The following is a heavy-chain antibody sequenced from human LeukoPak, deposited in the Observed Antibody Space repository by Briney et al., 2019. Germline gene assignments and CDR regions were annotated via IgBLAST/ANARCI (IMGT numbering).Heavy chain of an antibody. Sequence: PGGSLRLSCAASGFTFSSYAMHWVRQAPDKGLEWVAVISYDGSNKYYADSVKGRFTISRDNSKNTLYLQMNSLRAEDTAVYYCARDSSGWALDYWGQGTLVTVSS. CDR3: ARDSSGWALDY. D-gene: IGHD6-19*01. J-gene: IGHJ4*02. CDR1: GFTFSSYA. CDR2: ISYDGSNK. V-gene: IGHV3-30*04.